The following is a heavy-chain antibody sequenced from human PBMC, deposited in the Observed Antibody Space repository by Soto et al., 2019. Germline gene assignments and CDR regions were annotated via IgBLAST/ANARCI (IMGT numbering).Heavy chain of an antibody. CDR2: ISGSGGST. D-gene: IGHD3-22*01. Sequence: HPGGSLELACAASGFTCSCYAMSWVRQAPGKGLEWVSAISGSGGSTYYADSVKGRFTISRDNSKNTLYLQMNSLRAEDTAVYYCARDSGITMIVVVHAFDIWGQGTMVTVSS. J-gene: IGHJ3*02. CDR3: ARDSGITMIVVVHAFDI. CDR1: GFTCSCYA. V-gene: IGHV3-23*01.